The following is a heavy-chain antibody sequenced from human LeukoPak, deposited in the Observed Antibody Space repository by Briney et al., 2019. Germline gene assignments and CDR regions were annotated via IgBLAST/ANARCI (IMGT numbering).Heavy chain of an antibody. CDR3: AREWFHREIDY. V-gene: IGHV1-46*01. CDR2: INPSGGST. J-gene: IGHJ4*02. D-gene: IGHD3-22*01. Sequence: ASVKVSCKASGYTFTSYYMYWVRQAPGQGLEWMGIINPSGGSTSYAQKFQGRVTMTRDTSTSTVYMELSSLRSEDTAVYYCAREWFHREIDYWGQGTLVIVSS. CDR1: GYTFTSYY.